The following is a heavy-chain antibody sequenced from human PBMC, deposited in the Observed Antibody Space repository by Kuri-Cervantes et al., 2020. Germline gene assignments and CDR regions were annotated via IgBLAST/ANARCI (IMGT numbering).Heavy chain of an antibody. J-gene: IGHJ6*02. CDR2: IGPSGDFT. D-gene: IGHD3-16*01. CDR3: ARDGGYYGPDV. CDR1: GYTFTGHY. Sequence: ASVKVSCKASGYTFTGHYMHCVRQAPGQGLEWMGMIGPSGDFTSYAQKFQGRLTMTRDTSTSTDYMELSSPRYDDTAVYYCARDGGYYGPDVWGQGTTVTVSS. V-gene: IGHV1-46*01.